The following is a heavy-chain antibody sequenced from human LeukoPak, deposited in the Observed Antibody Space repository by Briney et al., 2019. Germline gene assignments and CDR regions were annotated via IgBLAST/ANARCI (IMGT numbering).Heavy chain of an antibody. V-gene: IGHV4-61*02. CDR2: IYSSGST. J-gene: IGHJ4*02. D-gene: IGHD3-10*01. CDR3: ARGVGTPTSGYFDY. Sequence: QPSQTLSLTCTVSGGSISSGSYYWSWIRQPAGKGLEWIGRIYSSGSTNYNPSLKSRVTISLDTSKNQFSLKLSSVTAADTAVYYCARGVGTPTSGYFDYWGQGTLVTVSS. CDR1: GGSISSGSYY.